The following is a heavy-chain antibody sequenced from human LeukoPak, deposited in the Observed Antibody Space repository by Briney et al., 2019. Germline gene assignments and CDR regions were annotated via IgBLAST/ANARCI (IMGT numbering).Heavy chain of an antibody. CDR1: GFTFDDYA. Sequence: GGSLRLSCAASGFTFDDYAMHWVRQAPGKGLEWASGISWNSGSIGYADSVKGRFTISRDNAKNSLYLQMNSLRAEDTALYYCAKAFGYYDTLYYFDYWGQGTLVTVSS. D-gene: IGHD3-22*01. J-gene: IGHJ4*02. CDR2: ISWNSGSI. V-gene: IGHV3-9*01. CDR3: AKAFGYYDTLYYFDY.